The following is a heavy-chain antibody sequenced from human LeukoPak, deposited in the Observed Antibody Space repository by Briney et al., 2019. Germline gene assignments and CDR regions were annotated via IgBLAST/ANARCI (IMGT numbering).Heavy chain of an antibody. CDR1: GYTFTSYA. CDR2: INAGNGNT. J-gene: IGHJ4*02. CDR3: ARDPGIRGNFDY. V-gene: IGHV1-3*01. Sequence: ASAKVSCKASGYTFTSYAMHWVRQAPGQRLEWMGWINAGNGNTKYSQKFQGRVTITRDTSASTAYMELSSLRSEDTAVYYCARDPGIRGNFDYWGQGTLVTVSS.